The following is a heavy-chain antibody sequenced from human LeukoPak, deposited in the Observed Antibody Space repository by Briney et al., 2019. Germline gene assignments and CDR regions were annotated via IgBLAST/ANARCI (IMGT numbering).Heavy chain of an antibody. V-gene: IGHV3-21*01. CDR3: ARDLGEYSSSWHLYYYYYYYMDV. J-gene: IGHJ6*03. Sequence: GGSLRLSCAASGFTFSSYSMNWVRQAPGKGLEWVSSISSSSSYIYYADSVKGRFTISRDNAKNSLYLQMNSLRAEDTAVYYCARDLGEYSSSWHLYYYYYYYMDVWGKGTTVTVSS. CDR1: GFTFSSYS. CDR2: ISSSSSYI. D-gene: IGHD6-13*01.